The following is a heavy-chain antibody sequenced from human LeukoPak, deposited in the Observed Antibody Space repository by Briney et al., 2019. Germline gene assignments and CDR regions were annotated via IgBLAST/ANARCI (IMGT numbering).Heavy chain of an antibody. CDR3: AKSPAHVLLWFGEFDY. CDR2: ISGSGGSI. J-gene: IGHJ4*02. D-gene: IGHD3-10*01. V-gene: IGHV3-23*01. Sequence: PGGSPRLSCAPSGFTFSSYAMSWVRQAPGKGLEWVSAISGSGGSIYYADSVKGRFTISRDNSKNTLYLKMNSLRAEDTAVYYCAKSPAHVLLWFGEFDYWGQGTLVTVSS. CDR1: GFTFSSYA.